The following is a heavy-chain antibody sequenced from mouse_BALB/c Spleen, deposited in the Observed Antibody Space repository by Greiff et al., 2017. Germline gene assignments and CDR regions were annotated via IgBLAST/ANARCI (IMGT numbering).Heavy chain of an antibody. Sequence: EVMLVESGGGLVQPKGSLKLSCAASGFTFNTYAMNWVRQAPGKGLEWVARIRSKSNNYATYYADSVKDRFTISRDNSKSMLYLQMNNLKTEDTAMYYCVRGEGYPAWFAYGGQGTLVTVAA. CDR1: GFTFNTYA. D-gene: IGHD2-2*01. CDR3: VRGEGYPAWFAY. V-gene: IGHV10S3*01. J-gene: IGHJ3*01. CDR2: IRSKSNNYAT.